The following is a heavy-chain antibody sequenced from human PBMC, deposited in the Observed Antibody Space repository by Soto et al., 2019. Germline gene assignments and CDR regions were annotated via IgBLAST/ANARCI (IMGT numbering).Heavy chain of an antibody. D-gene: IGHD1-26*01. CDR2: ISVSNSY. J-gene: IGHJ1*01. Sequence: GGSLRLSCGASGFIFSSSSMNWVGQAPGKGLEWVSSISVSNSYYADSVKGRFTISRDNAKNSLYLQMSSLRAEDTAVYYCARDPLGSSGNEYFQNWGQGTLVTVSS. V-gene: IGHV3-21*01. CDR3: ARDPLGSSGNEYFQN. CDR1: GFIFSSSS.